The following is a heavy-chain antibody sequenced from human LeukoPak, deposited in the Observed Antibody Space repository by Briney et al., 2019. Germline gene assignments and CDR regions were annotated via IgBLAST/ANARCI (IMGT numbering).Heavy chain of an antibody. V-gene: IGHV1-8*01. J-gene: IGHJ6*03. CDR2: MNPNSGNT. D-gene: IGHD4-17*01. CDR3: ARAVRGLITVTGPYYYYYYMDV. CDR1: GYTFTSYD. Sequence: ASVKVSCKASGYTFTSYDINWVRQATGQGLEWMGWMNPNSGNTGYAQKFQGRVTMTRNTSISTAYMELSSLRSEDTSVYYCARAVRGLITVTGPYYYYYYMDVWGKGTTVTVSS.